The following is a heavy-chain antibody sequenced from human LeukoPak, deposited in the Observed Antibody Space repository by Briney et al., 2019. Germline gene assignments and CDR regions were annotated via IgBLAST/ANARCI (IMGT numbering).Heavy chain of an antibody. J-gene: IGHJ1*01. V-gene: IGHV4-30-2*01. CDR3: ASVRSSGYFQH. Sequence: SETLSLTCAVSGGSISSDNYSWSWIRQPPGKGLEWIGYIYHSGSTYYNPSLKSRVTISVDRSKNQFSLKLSSVTAADTAVYYCASVRSSGYFQHCGQGTLVTVSS. CDR2: IYHSGST. CDR1: GGSISSDNYS. D-gene: IGHD1-26*01.